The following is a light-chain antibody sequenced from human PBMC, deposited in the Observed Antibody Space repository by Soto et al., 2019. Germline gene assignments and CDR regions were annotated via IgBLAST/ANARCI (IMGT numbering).Light chain of an antibody. Sequence: DIQMTQSPSTLSASVGDRVTITCRASRSISSWLAWYQQKPGKAPKLLIYDASSLESGVPSRCSGSGSGTEFTLTITSLQPDDFATYYCQQYNSYPWTFGQGTKVDIK. CDR2: DAS. CDR3: QQYNSYPWT. J-gene: IGKJ1*01. V-gene: IGKV1-5*01. CDR1: RSISSW.